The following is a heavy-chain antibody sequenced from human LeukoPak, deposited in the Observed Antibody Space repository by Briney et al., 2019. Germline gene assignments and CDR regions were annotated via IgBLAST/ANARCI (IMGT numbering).Heavy chain of an antibody. CDR2: ISYDGSNK. CDR3: AKRWDYYDSSGYPYYFDY. Sequence: GGSLRLSCAASGFTFSSYAMHWVRQAPGKGLEWVAVISYDGSNKYYADSVKGRFTISRDNSKNTLYLQMNSLRAEDTAVYYCAKRWDYYDSSGYPYYFDYWGQGTLVTVSS. CDR1: GFTFSSYA. J-gene: IGHJ4*02. D-gene: IGHD3-22*01. V-gene: IGHV3-30*04.